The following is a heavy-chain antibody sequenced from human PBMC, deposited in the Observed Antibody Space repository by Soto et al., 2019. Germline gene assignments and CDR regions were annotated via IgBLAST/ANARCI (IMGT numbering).Heavy chain of an antibody. D-gene: IGHD2-15*01. CDR3: ARDIAFDIDY. V-gene: IGHV1-18*01. J-gene: IGHJ4*02. CDR1: GYTFNDFG. Sequence: QVHLLQSGAEAQKPGASVKVSFKTSGYTFNDFGITWVRQAPGLGLEWLGWIYSKAGKMNFAPKFQNRGIMTTDTSTSTAFMELTSLTFDDSAIYFCARDIAFDIDYWGQGTLVTVS. CDR2: IYSKAGKM.